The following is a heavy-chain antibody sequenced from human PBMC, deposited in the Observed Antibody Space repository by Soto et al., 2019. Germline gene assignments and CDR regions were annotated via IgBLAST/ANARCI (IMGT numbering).Heavy chain of an antibody. D-gene: IGHD4-17*01. CDR3: ARGRTVTHYYYYGMDV. CDR1: GGSISSYY. V-gene: IGHV4-4*07. J-gene: IGHJ6*02. CDR2: IYTSGST. Sequence: QVQLQESGPGLVKPSETLSLTCTVSGGSISSYYWSWIRQPAGKGLEWIGRIYTSGSTNYNPSLKSRVTMSVDTSKNQFSLKLSSVTAADTAVYYCARGRTVTHYYYYGMDVWGQGTTVTVS.